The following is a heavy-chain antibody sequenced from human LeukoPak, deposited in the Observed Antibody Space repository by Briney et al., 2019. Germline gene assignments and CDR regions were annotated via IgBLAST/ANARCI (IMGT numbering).Heavy chain of an antibody. V-gene: IGHV3-43*02. CDR1: GFTFDDYI. Sequence: GGSLRLSCAASGFTFDDYIMHWVRQAPGKGLEWVSLISGDGGTTYYADSVKGRFTISRDNSKNSLYLQMNSLRTDDNALYYLLKKITTIGPQPWGQGTLVSVSA. CDR2: ISGDGGTT. J-gene: IGHJ1*01. CDR3: LKKITTIGPQP. D-gene: IGHD3-22*01.